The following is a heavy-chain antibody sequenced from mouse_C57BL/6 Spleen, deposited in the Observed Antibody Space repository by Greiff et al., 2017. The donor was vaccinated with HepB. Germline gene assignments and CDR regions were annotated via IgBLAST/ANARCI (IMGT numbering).Heavy chain of an antibody. CDR1: GFTFSDYG. J-gene: IGHJ1*03. CDR3: ARQGADYSNYVGYFDV. CDR2: ISNLAYSI. D-gene: IGHD2-5*01. V-gene: IGHV5-15*04. Sequence: EVMLVESGGGLVQPGGSLKLSCAASGFTFSDYGMAWVRQAPRKGPEWVAFISNLAYSIYYADTVTGRFTISRENAKNTLYLEMSSLRSEDTAMYYCARQGADYSNYVGYFDVWGTGTTVTVSS.